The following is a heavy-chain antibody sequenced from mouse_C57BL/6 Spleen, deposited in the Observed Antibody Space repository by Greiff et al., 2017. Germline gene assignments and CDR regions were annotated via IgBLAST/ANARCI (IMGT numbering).Heavy chain of an antibody. CDR1: GYSITSDY. V-gene: IGHV3-8*01. CDR3: ARSPLYYDYDYWYFDV. D-gene: IGHD2-4*01. J-gene: IGHJ1*03. Sequence: VQLKESGPGLAKPSQTLSLTCSVTGYSITSDYWNWIRKFPGNKLEYMGYISYSGSTYYNPSLKSRISITRDTSKNQYYLQLNSVTTEDTATYYCARSPLYYDYDYWYFDVWGTGTTVTVSS. CDR2: ISYSGST.